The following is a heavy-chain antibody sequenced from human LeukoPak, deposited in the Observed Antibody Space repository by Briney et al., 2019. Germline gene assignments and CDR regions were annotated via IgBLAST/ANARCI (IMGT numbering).Heavy chain of an antibody. J-gene: IGHJ4*02. Sequence: SETLSLTCTVSGGSISSSSYYWGWIRQPPGKGLEWIGNIYYSGSTYYNPSLKSRVTMSVDTSKNQFSLKLSSVTAADTAVYYCARQTPYLYFDYWGQGTLVTVSS. CDR2: IYYSGST. V-gene: IGHV4-39*01. CDR1: GGSISSSSYY. CDR3: ARQTPYLYFDY. D-gene: IGHD2-15*01.